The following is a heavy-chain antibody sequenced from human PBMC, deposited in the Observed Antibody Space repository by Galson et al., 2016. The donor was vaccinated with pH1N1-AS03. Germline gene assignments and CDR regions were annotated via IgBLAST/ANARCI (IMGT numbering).Heavy chain of an antibody. CDR1: EYPFTSYW. CDR2: IYPGDSET. CDR3: AKSNYGVYSYYYGMDV. V-gene: IGHV5-51*01. D-gene: IGHD4-17*01. J-gene: IGHJ6*02. Sequence: QSGAEVKKPGDSLKISCKASEYPFTSYWIAWVRQMPGKGLEWMGIIYPGDSETRYSPSFRGPVTLPCDKSINTAYLQWSSLKASDSAMYYCAKSNYGVYSYYYGMDVWGRGTTVTVSS.